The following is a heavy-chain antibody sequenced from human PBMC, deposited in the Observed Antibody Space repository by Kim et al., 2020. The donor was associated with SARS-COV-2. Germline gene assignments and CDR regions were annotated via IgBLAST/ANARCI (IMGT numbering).Heavy chain of an antibody. D-gene: IGHD6-13*01. V-gene: IGHV7-4-1*02. CDR2: INTNTGNP. J-gene: IGHJ4*02. CDR1: GYTFTSYA. CDR3: ARSHSSSWYSHFDY. Sequence: ASVKVSCKASGYTFTSYAMNWVRQAPGQGLEWMGWINTNTGNPTYAQGFTGRFVFSLDTSVSTAYLKISSLKAEDTAVYYCARSHSSSWYSHFDYWGQGTLVTVSS.